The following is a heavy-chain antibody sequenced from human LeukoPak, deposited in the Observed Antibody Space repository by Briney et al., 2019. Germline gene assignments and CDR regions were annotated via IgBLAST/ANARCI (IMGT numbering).Heavy chain of an antibody. CDR1: GGSINSGGYY. V-gene: IGHV4-31*03. Sequence: SETLSLTCTVSGGSINSGGYYWSWIRQHPGKGLEWIGYIYYSGSTYYNPSLKSRVTISVDTSKNQFSLKLSSVTAADTAVYYCARGRLVMATPWGNWFDPWGQGTLVTVSS. J-gene: IGHJ5*02. CDR3: ARGRLVMATPWGNWFDP. CDR2: IYYSGST. D-gene: IGHD5-24*01.